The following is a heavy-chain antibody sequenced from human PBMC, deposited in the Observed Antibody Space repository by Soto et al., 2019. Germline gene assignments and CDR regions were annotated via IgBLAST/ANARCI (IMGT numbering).Heavy chain of an antibody. CDR2: TYYRSKWYN. CDR1: GDSVSSNSAA. V-gene: IGHV6-1*01. Sequence: SPTLSLPCAISGDSVSSNSAAWNWIRQSPSRGLEWLGRTYYRSKWYNDYAVSVKSRITINPDTSKNQFSLQLNSVTPEDTAVYYCAREWLVPVDYAFDIWGQGTMVTVSS. CDR3: AREWLVPVDYAFDI. D-gene: IGHD6-19*01. J-gene: IGHJ3*02.